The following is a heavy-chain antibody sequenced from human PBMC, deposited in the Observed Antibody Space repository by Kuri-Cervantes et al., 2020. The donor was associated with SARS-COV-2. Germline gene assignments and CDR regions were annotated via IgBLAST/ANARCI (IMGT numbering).Heavy chain of an antibody. Sequence: GESLKISCAASGFTFGNYWMHWVRQAPGKGLVWVSRFMSDGTSPSYADSVRGRFTISRDNAKNTLYLQMNSLRAGDTAVYYCAKSDWFDPWGQGTLVTVSS. J-gene: IGHJ5*02. CDR1: GFTFGNYW. CDR2: FMSDGTSP. V-gene: IGHV3-74*01. CDR3: AKSDWFDP.